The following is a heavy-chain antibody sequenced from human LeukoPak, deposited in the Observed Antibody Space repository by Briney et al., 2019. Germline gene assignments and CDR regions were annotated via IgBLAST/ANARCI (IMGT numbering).Heavy chain of an antibody. J-gene: IGHJ6*02. CDR3: AKDFGFKSVYYYYGMDV. CDR1: GFTFSSYG. Sequence: GGSLRLSCAASGFTFSSYGMHWVRQAPGKGLEWVAVISYGGSNKYYADSVKGRFTISRDNSKNTLYLQMSSLRAEDTAVYYCAKDFGFKSVYYYYGMDVWGQGTTVTVSS. CDR2: ISYGGSNK. D-gene: IGHD3-16*01. V-gene: IGHV3-30*18.